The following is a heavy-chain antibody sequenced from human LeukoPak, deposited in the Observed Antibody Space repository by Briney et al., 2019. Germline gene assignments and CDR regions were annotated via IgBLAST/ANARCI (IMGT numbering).Heavy chain of an antibody. CDR1: GGSISSYY. D-gene: IGHD3-10*01. J-gene: IGHJ6*03. CDR3: ARAVGSGSFQTYYYYMDV. V-gene: IGHV4-59*12. Sequence: SETLSLTCTVSGGSISSYYWRWIRQPPGKGLEWIGYIHYSGSTKYNPSLKSQVTMSVDTSKNQFSLKLSSVTAADTAVYYCARAVGSGSFQTYYYYMDVWGKGTTVTISS. CDR2: IHYSGST.